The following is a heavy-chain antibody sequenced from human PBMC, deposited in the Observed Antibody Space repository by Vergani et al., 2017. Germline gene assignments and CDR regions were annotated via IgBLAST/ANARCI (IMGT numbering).Heavy chain of an antibody. V-gene: IGHV4-59*01. CDR1: GGSISSYY. Sequence: QVRLEESGPGLVKPSETLSLTCTVSGGSISSYYWSWIRQPPGKGLEWIGYIYYSGSTNYNPSLKSRVTISVDTSKNQFSLKLSSVTAADTAVYYCARVPGSGSYLDYWGQGTLVTVSS. J-gene: IGHJ4*02. CDR2: IYYSGST. D-gene: IGHD3-10*01. CDR3: ARVPGSGSYLDY.